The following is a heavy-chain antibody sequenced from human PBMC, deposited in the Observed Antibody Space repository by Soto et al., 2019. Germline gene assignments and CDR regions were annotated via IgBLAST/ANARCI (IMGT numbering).Heavy chain of an antibody. CDR1: GFIFSNYA. D-gene: IGHD6-13*01. Sequence: EVQLLESGGGLVQRGGSLRLSCAASGFIFSNYAMNWVRRAPGKGLEWVSGIRGSGGTTYYADSVKGRFTISRDNPKNTLYLQMNSLSTEDTALYSCATSMGGCDSSSSYPIWGQGTMVTVSS. V-gene: IGHV3-23*01. J-gene: IGHJ3*02. CDR3: ATSMGGCDSSSSYPI. CDR2: IRGSGGTT.